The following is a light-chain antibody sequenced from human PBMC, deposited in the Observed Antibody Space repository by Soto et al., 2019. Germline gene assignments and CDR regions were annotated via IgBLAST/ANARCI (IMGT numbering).Light chain of an antibody. CDR1: SNDIGSYDY. CDR2: GVR. J-gene: IGLJ1*01. V-gene: IGLV2-8*01. Sequence: QSALTQPTSVSGSPGQSITISCTGNSNDIGSYDYVSWYQQHPGKAPRLLIHGVRNRPSGVPDRIFASKSDTTASLTVSGLQAEDEADYYCSSFAGTNSFVFGTGTKLTVL. CDR3: SSFAGTNSFV.